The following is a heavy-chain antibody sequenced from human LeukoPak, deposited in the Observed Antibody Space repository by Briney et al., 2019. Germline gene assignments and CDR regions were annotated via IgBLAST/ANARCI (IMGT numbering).Heavy chain of an antibody. V-gene: IGHV3-30*18. J-gene: IGHJ4*02. CDR3: AKDSWVATGTTFYQDY. Sequence: PGGSLRLSCAASGFTFSSYGMHWVRQAPGKGLEWVAVISYDGSNKYYADSVKGRFTISRDNSKNTLCLQMNSLRAEDTAVYYCAKDSWVATGTTFYQDYWGQGTLVTVSS. CDR2: ISYDGSNK. CDR1: GFTFSSYG. D-gene: IGHD1-1*01.